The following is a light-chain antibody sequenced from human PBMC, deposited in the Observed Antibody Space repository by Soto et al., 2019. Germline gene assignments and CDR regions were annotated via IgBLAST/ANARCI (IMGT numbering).Light chain of an antibody. J-gene: IGKJ5*01. Sequence: EIGVTQSPATLSVSPGESASLSCRASQSVSSNLAWHQQKPGQAPRILMYDASTRATGISARFSGSGSGTEFTLTISSLQPEDFAVYYCQQYHNWPLTFGQGTRLEIK. V-gene: IGKV3-15*01. CDR1: QSVSSN. CDR2: DAS. CDR3: QQYHNWPLT.